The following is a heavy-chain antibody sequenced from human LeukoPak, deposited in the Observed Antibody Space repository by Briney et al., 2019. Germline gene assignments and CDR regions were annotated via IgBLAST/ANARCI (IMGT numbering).Heavy chain of an antibody. Sequence: SVKVSCKASGGTFSSYTISWVRQAPGQGLEWMGRIIPILGIANYAQKFQGRVTITADKSTSTAYMELSSLRSEDTAVYYRARGTRIAVAGHYFDYWGQGTLVTVSS. J-gene: IGHJ4*02. V-gene: IGHV1-69*02. D-gene: IGHD6-19*01. CDR1: GGTFSSYT. CDR3: ARGTRIAVAGHYFDY. CDR2: IIPILGIA.